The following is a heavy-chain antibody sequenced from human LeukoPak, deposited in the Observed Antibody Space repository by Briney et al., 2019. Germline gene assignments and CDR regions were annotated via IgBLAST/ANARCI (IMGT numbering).Heavy chain of an antibody. CDR3: ARGPPTELPAAMPSGYYYGMDV. CDR1: GGTFSSYA. J-gene: IGHJ6*04. Sequence: SVKVSCKASGGTFSSYAISWVRQAPGQGLEWMGGIIPIFGTANYAQKFQGRVTITADESTSTAYMELSSLRSEDTAVYYCARGPPTELPAAMPSGYYYGMDVWGKGTMVTVSS. CDR2: IIPIFGTA. V-gene: IGHV1-69*13. D-gene: IGHD2-2*01.